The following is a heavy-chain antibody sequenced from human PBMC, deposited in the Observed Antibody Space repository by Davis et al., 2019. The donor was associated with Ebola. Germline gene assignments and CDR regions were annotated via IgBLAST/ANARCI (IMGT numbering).Heavy chain of an antibody. D-gene: IGHD3-10*01. V-gene: IGHV4-59*01. J-gene: IGHJ6*02. CDR3: ARGRQGITMVQGVIYYYYGMDV. CDR1: GGSFSGYY. Sequence: PSETLSLTCAVYGGSFSGYYWSWIRQPPGKGLEWIGYIYYSGSTNYNPSLKSRVTISVDTSKNQFSLKLSSVTAADTAVYYCARGRQGITMVQGVIYYYYGMDVWGQGTTVTVSS. CDR2: IYYSGST.